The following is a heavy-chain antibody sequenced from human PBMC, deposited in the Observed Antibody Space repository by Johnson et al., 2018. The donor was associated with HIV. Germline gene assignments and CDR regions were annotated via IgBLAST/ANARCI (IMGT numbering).Heavy chain of an antibody. J-gene: IGHJ3*02. CDR3: AKALVGATLSDAFDI. Sequence: VQLVESGGGVVRPGGSLRLSCAASGFTFDDYGMSWVRQAPGKGLEWISTINWNGGRTGYVDSLKGRFTISRDNAKNSLYLQMNSLRAEDTALYYCAKALVGATLSDAFDIWGQGTMVTVSS. CDR1: GFTFDDYG. CDR2: INWNGGRT. V-gene: IGHV3-20*04. D-gene: IGHD1-26*01.